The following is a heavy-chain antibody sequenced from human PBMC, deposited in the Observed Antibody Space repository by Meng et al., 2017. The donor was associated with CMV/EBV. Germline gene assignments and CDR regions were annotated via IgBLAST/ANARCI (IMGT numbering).Heavy chain of an antibody. V-gene: IGHV4-59*01. CDR1: GGSISSYY. CDR2: SYYSGST. CDR3: SRGGDDFWSGYYDY. D-gene: IGHD3-3*01. J-gene: IGHJ4*02. Sequence: SGSLRLSCTVSGGSISSYYWSWIRQPPGKGLEWVGYSYYSGSTNYNPSLKRRVTISVDTSKNQFSLKLSAVTAADTAVYYWSRGGDDFWSGYYDYWGQGTLVTVSS.